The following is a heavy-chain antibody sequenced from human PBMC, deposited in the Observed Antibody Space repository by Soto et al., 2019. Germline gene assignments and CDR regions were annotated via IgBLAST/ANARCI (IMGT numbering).Heavy chain of an antibody. CDR1: GFTLATYH. CDR2: TKQDGSAK. J-gene: IGHJ4*02. Sequence: EVPLVESGGGLAQPGESLRLSCAATGFTLATYHMSWVRQAPGKGLEWVASTKQDGSAKDYVDSMKGRFTISRDNAKNSVYLQMNSLRADDTAVYYCARWRGQQSEVDCWGQGTLVTVSS. V-gene: IGHV3-7*01. D-gene: IGHD3-3*01. CDR3: ARWRGQQSEVDC.